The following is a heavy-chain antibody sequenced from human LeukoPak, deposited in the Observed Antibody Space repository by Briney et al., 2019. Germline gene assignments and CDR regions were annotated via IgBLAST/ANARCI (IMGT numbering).Heavy chain of an antibody. CDR2: IYYSGST. V-gene: IGHV4-59*11. CDR3: ARAVGSSSGPFDYYYYYMDV. D-gene: IGHD6-6*01. J-gene: IGHJ6*03. Sequence: PSETLSLTCTVSGGSISSHYWSWIRQTPGKGLEWIGYIYYSGSTNYNPSLKSRVTISVDTSKNQFSLKLSSVTAADTAVYYCARAVGSSSGPFDYYYYYMDVWGKGTTVTVSS. CDR1: GGSISSHY.